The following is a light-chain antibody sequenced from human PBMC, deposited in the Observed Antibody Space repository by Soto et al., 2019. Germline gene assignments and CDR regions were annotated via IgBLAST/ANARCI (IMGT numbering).Light chain of an antibody. CDR2: DVS. V-gene: IGLV2-14*01. Sequence: QSVLTQPASVSGSPGQSITISCTGTSSDVGAYNYVSWYQQHPGKAPKLMIYDVSNRPSGVSNRFSGSKSGNTASLTISVLQPEDEADYYCSSYTSYNTLVLFGGGTKLTVL. CDR3: SSYTSYNTLVL. CDR1: SSDVGAYNY. J-gene: IGLJ2*01.